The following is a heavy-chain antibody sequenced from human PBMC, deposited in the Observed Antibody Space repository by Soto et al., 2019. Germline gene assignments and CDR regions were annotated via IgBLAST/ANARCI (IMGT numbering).Heavy chain of an antibody. CDR2: IYHSGST. CDR1: GYSISSGYY. CDR3: ARDGPWELGSFDY. D-gene: IGHD1-26*01. J-gene: IGHJ4*02. V-gene: IGHV4-38-2*02. Sequence: SETLSLTCAVSGYSISSGYYWGWIRQPPGKGLEWIGSIYHSGSTYYNPSLKSRVTISVDTSKNQFSLKLSSVTAADTAVYYCARDGPWELGSFDYWGQGALVTVSS.